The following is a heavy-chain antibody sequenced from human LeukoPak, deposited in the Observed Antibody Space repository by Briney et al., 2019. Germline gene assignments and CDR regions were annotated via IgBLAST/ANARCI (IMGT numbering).Heavy chain of an antibody. CDR3: ATYSSSWYGSKYFQH. D-gene: IGHD6-13*01. V-gene: IGHV1-69*06. CDR2: IIPIFGTA. CDR1: GGTFSSYA. Sequence: GASVKVSCKASGGTFSSYAISWVRQAPGQGLGWMGGIIPIFGTANYAQKFQGRVTITADKSTSTAYMELSSLRSEDTAVYYCATYSSSWYGSKYFQHWGQGTLVTVSS. J-gene: IGHJ1*01.